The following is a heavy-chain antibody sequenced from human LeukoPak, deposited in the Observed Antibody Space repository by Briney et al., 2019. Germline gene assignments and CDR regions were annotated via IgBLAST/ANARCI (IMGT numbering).Heavy chain of an antibody. CDR3: TRVGYIDEGIDY. CDR2: IKQDGSKK. J-gene: IGHJ4*02. D-gene: IGHD5-24*01. Sequence: GGSLRLSCVASGFTFSHYSMNWVRQAPGKGLEWVANIKQDGSKKSYVDSVKGRFTISRDNAKNSLYLQMNSLRAEDTAIYYCTRVGYIDEGIDYWGQGTLVTVSS. CDR1: GFTFSHYS. V-gene: IGHV3-7*04.